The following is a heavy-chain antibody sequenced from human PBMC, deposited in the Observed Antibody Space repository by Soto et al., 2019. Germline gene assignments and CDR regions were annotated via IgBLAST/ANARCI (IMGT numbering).Heavy chain of an antibody. V-gene: IGHV4-31*03. Sequence: SETLSLTCTVSGGSILNGGHYWTWIRQHPGKGLEWIGNIYYTGSTHYDPSLKSRITISLDTSKNQISLKLSSVTAADTAVYYCASSPVTGIYYAMDVWGQGTTVTVSS. CDR2: IYYTGST. CDR3: ASSPVTGIYYAMDV. D-gene: IGHD6-19*01. CDR1: GGSILNGGHY. J-gene: IGHJ6*02.